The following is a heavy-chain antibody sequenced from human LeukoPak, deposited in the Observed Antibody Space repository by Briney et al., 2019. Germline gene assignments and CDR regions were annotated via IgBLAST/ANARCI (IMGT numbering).Heavy chain of an antibody. CDR2: IYSDGSIT. J-gene: IGHJ3*02. CDR3: ARAPRSSGYAYHFDI. V-gene: IGHV3-74*03. CDR1: EFTFRSYW. Sequence: GGSLRLSCAASEFTFRSYWMHWVRQAPGKGLVWVSRIYSDGSITTYTDSVKGRFTISRDNARNTLYLHMNSLRAEDTAVYYCARAPRSSGYAYHFDIWGQGTMVTVSS. D-gene: IGHD5-18*01.